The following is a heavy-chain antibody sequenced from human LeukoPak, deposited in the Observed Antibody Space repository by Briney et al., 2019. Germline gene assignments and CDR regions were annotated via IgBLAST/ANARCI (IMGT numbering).Heavy chain of an antibody. J-gene: IGHJ4*02. CDR3: ARVSDATLDY. Sequence: PGGSLRLSCGGSGFTFSSYNMIWVRQAPGKGLEWVSYISGRSSTIYYVDSVKGRFTISGDNAKNLLYLQMNSLRDEDTAVYYCARVSDATLDYWGQGTLVTVSS. V-gene: IGHV3-48*02. CDR1: GFTFSSYN. CDR2: ISGRSSTI.